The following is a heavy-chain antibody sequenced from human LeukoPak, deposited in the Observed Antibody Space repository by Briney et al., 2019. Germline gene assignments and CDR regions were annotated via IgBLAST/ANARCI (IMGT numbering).Heavy chain of an antibody. J-gene: IGHJ3*01. V-gene: IGHV4-34*01. Sequence: SETLSLNCSVVVGSFSDFYWTWIRQSPGKGLEWIGEINHRGSSNYNPSLKSRVTISIDTSKKQFPLKLSSATAADTAVYYCARGLAYYYDNSAYALDVWGQGTMVTVSS. D-gene: IGHD3-22*01. CDR2: INHRGSS. CDR3: ARGLAYYYDNSAYALDV. CDR1: VGSFSDFY.